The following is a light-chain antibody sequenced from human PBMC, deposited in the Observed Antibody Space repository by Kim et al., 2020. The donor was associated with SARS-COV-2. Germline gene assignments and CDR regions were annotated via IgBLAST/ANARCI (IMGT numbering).Light chain of an antibody. CDR2: GAS. Sequence: SPGERATLSCRASQSVSSNLAWYQQKPGQGPRLLIYGASTRATGIPARFSGSGSGTEFTLTISSLQSEDFAVYYCQQYNNWPPWTFGQGTKVDIK. CDR3: QQYNNWPPWT. J-gene: IGKJ1*01. CDR1: QSVSSN. V-gene: IGKV3-15*01.